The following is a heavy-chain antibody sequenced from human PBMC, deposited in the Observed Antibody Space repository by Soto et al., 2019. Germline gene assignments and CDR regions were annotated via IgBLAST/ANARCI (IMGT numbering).Heavy chain of an antibody. J-gene: IGHJ4*02. CDR3: ARGPHSGSYFF. CDR2: INAGNGNT. Sequence: QVQLVQSGAEVKKPGASVKVSCKASGYTFTSYSMHWVRQAPGQRLEWTGWINAGNGNTKYSQKFQGRVTITTDTSASTAYMDLSSLRSEDTAVYYCARGPHSGSYFFWGQGTLVTVSS. V-gene: IGHV1-3*01. D-gene: IGHD3-10*01. CDR1: GYTFTSYS.